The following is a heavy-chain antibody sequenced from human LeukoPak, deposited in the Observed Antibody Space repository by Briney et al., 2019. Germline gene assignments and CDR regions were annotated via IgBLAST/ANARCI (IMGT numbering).Heavy chain of an antibody. CDR3: ARRGQGGFLH. CDR2: INHSGST. J-gene: IGHJ1*01. Sequence: SETLSLTCTVSGGSISSSSYYWGWIRQPPGKGLEWIGEINHSGSTNYNPSLKSRVTISVDTSKNQFSLNLNSVTAADTAVYYCARRGQGGFLHWGQGTLVTVSS. D-gene: IGHD2/OR15-2a*01. CDR1: GGSISSSSYY. V-gene: IGHV4-39*07.